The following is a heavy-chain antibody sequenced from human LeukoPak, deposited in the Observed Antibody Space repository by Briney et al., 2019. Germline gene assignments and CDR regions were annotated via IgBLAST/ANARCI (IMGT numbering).Heavy chain of an antibody. V-gene: IGHV3-48*03. CDR3: ARGGPAVVILPAAVVPY. J-gene: IGHJ4*02. D-gene: IGHD2-2*01. Sequence: PGGSLRLSCAVSGFTFSIYEMNWVRQAPGKGLECISYISSGGDTTYYADSVKGRFTISRDNDENSLYLEMNTLSAEDTAVYYCARGGPAVVILPAAVVPYWGQGTLVTVSS. CDR2: ISSGGDTT. CDR1: GFTFSIYE.